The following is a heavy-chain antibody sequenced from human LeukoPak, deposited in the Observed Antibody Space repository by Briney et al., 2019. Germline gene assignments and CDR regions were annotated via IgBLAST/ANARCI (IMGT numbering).Heavy chain of an antibody. D-gene: IGHD3-22*01. V-gene: IGHV3-21*01. CDR3: ARDAYYYDSSGYPPEC. Sequence: GGSLRLSCAASGFTFSSYSMNWVRQAPGKGLEWVSSISSSSSYIYYADSVKGRFTISRDNAKNSLYLQMNSLRAEDTAVYYCARDAYYYDSSGYPPECWGQGTLVTVSS. CDR1: GFTFSSYS. CDR2: ISSSSSYI. J-gene: IGHJ4*02.